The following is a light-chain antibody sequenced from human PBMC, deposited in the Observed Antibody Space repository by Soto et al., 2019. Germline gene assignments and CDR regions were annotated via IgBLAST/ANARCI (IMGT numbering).Light chain of an antibody. CDR1: SSNIGDNP. J-gene: IGLJ1*01. CDR3: STWDDTLDAYV. CDR2: NNN. Sequence: QSVLPRPPSASAPPGQRVTISCSGGSSNIGDNPVNWYQHLPGAAPTLLIYNNNQRPSGVPARFSGSKSGASASLAISGLRSEDEADYYCSTWDDTLDAYVFGTGTKLTVL. V-gene: IGLV1-44*01.